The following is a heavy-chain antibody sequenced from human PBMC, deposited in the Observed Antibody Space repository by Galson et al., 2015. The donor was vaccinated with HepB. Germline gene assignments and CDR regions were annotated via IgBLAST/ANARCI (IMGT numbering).Heavy chain of an antibody. V-gene: IGHV3-48*01. CDR1: GFTFSSYT. Sequence: SLRLSCAASGFTFSSYTMNWVRQAPGKGLEWLSHISSSGSNIYYADSVKGQFTISRDNAQNSLYLQMNSLRAEDTAVYYCARGGGSYAYFDSWGQGTLVTVSS. D-gene: IGHD1-26*01. CDR2: ISSSGSNI. J-gene: IGHJ4*02. CDR3: ARGGGSYAYFDS.